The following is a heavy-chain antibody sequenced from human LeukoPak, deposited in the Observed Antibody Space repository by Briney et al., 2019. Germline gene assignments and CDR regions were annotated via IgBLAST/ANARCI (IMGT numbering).Heavy chain of an antibody. J-gene: IGHJ4*02. CDR2: IYTSGNT. CDR3: ARYSGWYYFDY. V-gene: IGHV4-4*07. Sequence: SETLSLTCTVSGGSVSSYYWSWIRQPAGEGLEWIGRIYTSGNTDYNPSLKSRVTISLDKSKNQFSLNVNSVAAADTAVYYCARYSGWYYFDYWGQGTLVTVSS. CDR1: GGSVSSYY. D-gene: IGHD5-12*01.